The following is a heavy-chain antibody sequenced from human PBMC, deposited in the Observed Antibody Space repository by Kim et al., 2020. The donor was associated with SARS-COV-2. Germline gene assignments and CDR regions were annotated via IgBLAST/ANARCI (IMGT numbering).Heavy chain of an antibody. J-gene: IGHJ6*02. D-gene: IGHD2-2*01. CDR1: GFTFSNAW. CDR3: TSGAVVVPAASGYYYYYGMDV. Sequence: GGSLRLSCAASGFTFSNAWMSWVRQAPGKGLEWVGRIKSKTDGGTTDYAAPVKGRFTISREDSKNTLYLQMNSLKTEDTAVYYCTSGAVVVPAASGYYYYYGMDVWGQGTTVTVSS. V-gene: IGHV3-15*01. CDR2: IKSKTDGGTT.